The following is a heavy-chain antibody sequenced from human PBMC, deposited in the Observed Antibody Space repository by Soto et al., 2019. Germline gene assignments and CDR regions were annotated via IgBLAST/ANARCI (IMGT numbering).Heavy chain of an antibody. CDR2: VNPSGGST. V-gene: IGHV1-46*01. Sequence: ASVKVSCKASGYIFTAYSMHWVRQAPGQGLEWMGVVNPSGGSTNYAQKLQGRITMTRDTSTSTVYMDLSSLTSEDTAVYYCARGENCSDGICYSEYFQRWGQGTLVTVSS. CDR3: ARGENCSDGICYSEYFQR. CDR1: GYIFTAYS. J-gene: IGHJ1*01. D-gene: IGHD2-15*01.